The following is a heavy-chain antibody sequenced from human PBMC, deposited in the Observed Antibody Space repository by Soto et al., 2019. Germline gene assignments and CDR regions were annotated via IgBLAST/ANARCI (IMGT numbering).Heavy chain of an antibody. V-gene: IGHV4-30-4*01. J-gene: IGHJ6*02. CDR2: ISYSGST. Sequence: QVQLQESGPGLVKPSQTLSLTCSISGASISSDDYYWSWFRQPPGKGLEWIGYISYSGSTYYNPSRKSRITISVDTSQTQCSLILSSVTAADTAVFYCAREVNNYYGMDVWGQGTTVTVSS. CDR1: GASISSDDYY. CDR3: AREVNNYYGMDV.